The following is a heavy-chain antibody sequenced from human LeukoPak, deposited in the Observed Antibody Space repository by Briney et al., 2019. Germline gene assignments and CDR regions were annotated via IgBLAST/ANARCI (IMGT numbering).Heavy chain of an antibody. Sequence: GGSLRLSCAASGFTFSSYSMNWVRQAPGKGLEWVADIKQDGSEKNYVDSVKGRFIISRDNAKNSLYLQMNTLRADDTAVYYCARDGFGTGSNWGQGTLVTVSS. D-gene: IGHD3-16*01. V-gene: IGHV3-7*03. CDR3: ARDGFGTGSN. J-gene: IGHJ4*02. CDR2: IKQDGSEK. CDR1: GFTFSSYS.